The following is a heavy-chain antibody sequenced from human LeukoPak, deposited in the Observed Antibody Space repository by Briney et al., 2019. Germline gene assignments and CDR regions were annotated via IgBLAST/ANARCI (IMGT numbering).Heavy chain of an antibody. CDR2: ISAYNGNT. J-gene: IGHJ4*02. CDR1: GYTFTSYG. Sequence: ASVKVSCKASGYTFTSYGISWVRQAPGQGLEWMGWISAYNGNTNYAQKLQGRVTMTTDTSTSTAYMELRSLRSDDTAVYYCARGGEPMTTVTYFDYWGQGTLVTVSS. V-gene: IGHV1-18*01. CDR3: ARGGEPMTTVTYFDY. D-gene: IGHD4-17*01.